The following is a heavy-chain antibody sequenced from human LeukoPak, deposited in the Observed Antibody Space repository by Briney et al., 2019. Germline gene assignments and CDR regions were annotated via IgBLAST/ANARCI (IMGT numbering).Heavy chain of an antibody. J-gene: IGHJ3*01. CDR3: ARGRLPADAFDV. CDR2: ISTYNSNI. D-gene: IGHD2-2*01. Sequence: ASVKVSCKASAYTFTTFGFTWVRQAPGQGLEWLGRISTYNSNINYAQNFQDRLTLTTDTSTNTAYMELSSLRFDDTAIYYCARGRLPADAFDVWGQGTLVTVSS. V-gene: IGHV1-18*01. CDR1: AYTFTTFG.